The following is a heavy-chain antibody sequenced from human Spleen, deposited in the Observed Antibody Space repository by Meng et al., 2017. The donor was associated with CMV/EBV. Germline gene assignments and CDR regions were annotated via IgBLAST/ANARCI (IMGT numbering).Heavy chain of an antibody. Sequence: SETLSLTCIVSGGSINSYYWSWMRQPPGKGLEWIGNIHYSGSTTYNPSLRSRVAISVDTSKNHFSLKLSSVTAADTAVYYCARVGSSLWFDLDYWGQGTLVTVSS. CDR3: ARVGSSLWFDLDY. CDR1: GGSINSYY. D-gene: IGHD6-13*01. J-gene: IGHJ4*02. CDR2: IHYSGST. V-gene: IGHV4-59*01.